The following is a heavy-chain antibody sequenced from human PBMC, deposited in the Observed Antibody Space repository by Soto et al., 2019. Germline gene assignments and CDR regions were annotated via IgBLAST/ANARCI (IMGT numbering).Heavy chain of an antibody. CDR2: IYTSGST. D-gene: IGHD6-19*01. CDR1: GGSITSYY. Sequence: SETLSLTCTVSGGSITSYYWSWIRQPAGKGLEWIGRIYTSGSTNYNPSLKSRVTTSVDTSKNQFSLKVSSVTAADTAVYYCARVASRGWYEAYWGQGILVTVSS. V-gene: IGHV4-4*07. J-gene: IGHJ4*02. CDR3: ARVASRGWYEAY.